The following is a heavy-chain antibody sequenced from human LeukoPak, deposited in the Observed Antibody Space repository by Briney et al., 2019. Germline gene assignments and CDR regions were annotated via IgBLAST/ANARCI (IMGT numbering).Heavy chain of an antibody. D-gene: IGHD2-15*01. CDR3: ARWDRSTAATFDF. V-gene: IGHV1-18*01. CDR2: ISAYNGNT. J-gene: IGHJ4*02. CDR1: GYTFTNYG. Sequence: ASVKVSCKASGYTFTNYGFNWVRQAPGQGLEWMGWISAYNGNTNYAQKVQGRVTMTTDTSTNTAYMELRSLRSDDTAMYYCARWDRSTAATFDFWGQGTPVTVSS.